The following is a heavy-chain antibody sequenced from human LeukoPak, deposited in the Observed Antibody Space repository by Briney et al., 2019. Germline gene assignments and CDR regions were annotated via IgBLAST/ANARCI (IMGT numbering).Heavy chain of an antibody. D-gene: IGHD3-3*01. CDR1: GVPFSEYY. CDR2: VHHTGSA. Sequence: KPSETLSLTCAVSGVPFSEYYWGWLRQSPGKGLEWIGEVHHTGSANYNPSLRSRVTISVDTSKKHFSLRVYSVTAADTAVYYCARVPSRVFGVVTHPFDYWGQGTLVTVSS. V-gene: IGHV4-34*01. J-gene: IGHJ4*02. CDR3: ARVPSRVFGVVTHPFDY.